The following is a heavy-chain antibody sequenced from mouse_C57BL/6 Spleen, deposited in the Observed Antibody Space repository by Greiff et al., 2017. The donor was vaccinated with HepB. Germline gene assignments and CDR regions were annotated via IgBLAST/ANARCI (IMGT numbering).Heavy chain of an antibody. CDR1: GYTFTSYS. V-gene: IGHV1-4*01. CDR2: INPSSGYT. Sequence: QVQLKQSGAELVRPGASVKMSCKASGYTFTSYSLHWVKQRPGQGLEWIGYINPSSGYTKYNQKFKDKATLTADTSSSTAYMQLSSLTSEDSAVYYCARQGDYAMDYWGQGTSVTVSS. CDR3: ARQGDYAMDY. J-gene: IGHJ4*01.